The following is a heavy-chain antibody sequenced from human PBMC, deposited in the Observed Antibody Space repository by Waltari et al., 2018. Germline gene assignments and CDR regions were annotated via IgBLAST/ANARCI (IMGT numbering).Heavy chain of an antibody. V-gene: IGHV3-48*03. J-gene: IGHJ4*02. CDR3: SRGGSDFWTGTENRFYFDY. CDR2: ISSSGTTI. Sequence: EVQLVESGGGLVQPGGSLILCCGASGAALGVVAMYWVPQIPGKGLEWLSYISSSGTTIYYADSVRGRFIISRDIAKKSLYLHMNSLTAEDTAVYYCSRGGSDFWTGTENRFYFDYWGQGTLVTVSS. D-gene: IGHD3-3*01. CDR1: GAALGVVA.